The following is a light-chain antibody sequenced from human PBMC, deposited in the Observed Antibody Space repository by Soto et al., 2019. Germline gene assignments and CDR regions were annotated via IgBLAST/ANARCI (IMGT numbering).Light chain of an antibody. CDR2: GAS. CDR3: LQYGSSPYT. CDR1: QSVSSSY. Sequence: EIVLTQSPGTLSLSPGERATLSCRASQSVSSSYLAWYQQTPGQAPSPLIYGASSRATGIPDRFSGSGSGTDFTLNISRLEPEDFAVYYCLQYGSSPYTFGQGTKLEIK. V-gene: IGKV3-20*01. J-gene: IGKJ2*01.